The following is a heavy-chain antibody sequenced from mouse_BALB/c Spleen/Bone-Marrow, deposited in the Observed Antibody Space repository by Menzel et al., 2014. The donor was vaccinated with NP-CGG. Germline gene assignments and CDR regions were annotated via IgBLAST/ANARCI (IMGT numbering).Heavy chain of an antibody. Sequence: EVMLVESGGGLVKPGGSLKLSCAASGFTFSSYTMSWVRQTPEKRLEWVATISSGGSYTYYPDSVKGRFTISRDNAKNTLYLQMSSLKSEDTAMYYCTRDHRTTEITTNTFVYWGLGTPLTVPS. CDR2: ISSGGSYT. CDR1: GFTFSSYT. D-gene: IGHD1-1*01. CDR3: TRDHRTTEITTNTFVY. J-gene: IGHJ2*01. V-gene: IGHV5-6-4*01.